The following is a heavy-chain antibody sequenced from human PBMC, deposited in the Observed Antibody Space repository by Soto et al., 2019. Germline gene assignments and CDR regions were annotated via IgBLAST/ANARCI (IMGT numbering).Heavy chain of an antibody. Sequence: QIPLLQSGAEVKKPGASVKVTCKASGYTFRNFGISWVRQAPGQGLEWMGWISAYNANANYAQKFQGRLTMTADTSTSTAYMELRSLRSDDTAVYYWARENSYFDYWGQGTLVTGSS. CDR1: GYTFRNFG. J-gene: IGHJ4*02. CDR2: ISAYNANA. CDR3: ARENSYFDY. V-gene: IGHV1-18*01.